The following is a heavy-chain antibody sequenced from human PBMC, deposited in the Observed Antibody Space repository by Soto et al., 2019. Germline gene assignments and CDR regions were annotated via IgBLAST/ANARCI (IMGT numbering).Heavy chain of an antibody. CDR2: IYYTGST. Sequence: PSETLSLTCTVSGGSISTYYWSWIRQPPGKGLELIGYIYYTGSTTYNPSLESRVTISVDTSKNQFSLKLSSVTAADTAVYYCARATYYYDRSGYLYYFDYWGLGTLVTVSS. V-gene: IGHV4-59*01. J-gene: IGHJ4*02. CDR1: GGSISTYY. D-gene: IGHD3-22*01. CDR3: ARATYYYDRSGYLYYFDY.